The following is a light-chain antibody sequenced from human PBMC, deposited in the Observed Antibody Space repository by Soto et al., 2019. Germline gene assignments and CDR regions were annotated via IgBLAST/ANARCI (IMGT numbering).Light chain of an antibody. V-gene: IGLV2-8*01. Sequence: QSALTQSPSASGSPGPSVTISCTGTSSDSGDYNSVSWYQQHPGKAPKVMIYDVTKRPSGVPDRFSGSKSGNTASLTVSALQAEDEADYYCSSYTDRKHLVFGTGTKLTVL. CDR2: DVT. J-gene: IGLJ1*01. CDR1: SSDSGDYNS. CDR3: SSYTDRKHLV.